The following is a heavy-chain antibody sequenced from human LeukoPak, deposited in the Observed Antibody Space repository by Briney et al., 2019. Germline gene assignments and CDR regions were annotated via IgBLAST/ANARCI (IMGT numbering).Heavy chain of an antibody. Sequence: GESLKISCKGSGYTFTNYWIGWVRQMPGKGLEWMGIIYPGDSDTRYSPSFQGQVTISADKSTSTAYLQWSSLKAADTAVYYCAGHVSAAAGGRWGQGTLVTVSS. CDR3: AGHVSAAAGGR. CDR1: GYTFTNYW. D-gene: IGHD6-13*01. V-gene: IGHV5-51*01. J-gene: IGHJ4*02. CDR2: IYPGDSDT.